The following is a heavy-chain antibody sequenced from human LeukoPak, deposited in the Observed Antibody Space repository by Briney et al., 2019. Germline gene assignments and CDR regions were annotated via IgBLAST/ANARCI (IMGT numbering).Heavy chain of an antibody. V-gene: IGHV3-48*02. Sequence: GGSLRLSCAASRFTFSSYSMNWVRQATEKGLAWVSYISRSSSTIYYADSVKGRFTISRDNAKNSLYLQMNSLRDEDTAVYYCARGDYVWGSYRYSLFDYWGQGTLVTVSS. CDR1: RFTFSSYS. CDR2: ISRSSSTI. CDR3: ARGDYVWGSYRYSLFDY. D-gene: IGHD3-16*02. J-gene: IGHJ4*02.